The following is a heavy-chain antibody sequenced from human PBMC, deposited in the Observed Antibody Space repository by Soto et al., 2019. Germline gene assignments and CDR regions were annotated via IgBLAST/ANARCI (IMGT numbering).Heavy chain of an antibody. CDR2: ISSSGNTV. CDR1: GFNFSIYE. J-gene: IGHJ5*02. CDR3: ARFIPPHP. D-gene: IGHD2-21*01. V-gene: IGHV3-48*03. Sequence: GGSLRLSCSASGFNFSIYEMNWVRQTPGKGLEWVSYISSSGNTVQYADSVKGRFTISRDNAKDSLYLQMNSLRAEDTAVYYCARFIPPHPWGQGSTVTVSS.